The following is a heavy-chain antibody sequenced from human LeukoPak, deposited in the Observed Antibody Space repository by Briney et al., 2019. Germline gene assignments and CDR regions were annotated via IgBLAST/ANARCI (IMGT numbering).Heavy chain of an antibody. CDR2: ISSSSSYI. D-gene: IGHD4-11*01. CDR3: ARGGVRYDYSNY. J-gene: IGHJ4*02. Sequence: PGGSLRPSCAASGFGFSSYAMHWVRQTPGKGLEWVSSISSSSSYIYYADSVKGRFTISRDNAKNSLYLQMNSLRAEDTAVYYCARGGVRYDYSNYWGQGTLVTVSS. CDR1: GFGFSSYA. V-gene: IGHV3-21*01.